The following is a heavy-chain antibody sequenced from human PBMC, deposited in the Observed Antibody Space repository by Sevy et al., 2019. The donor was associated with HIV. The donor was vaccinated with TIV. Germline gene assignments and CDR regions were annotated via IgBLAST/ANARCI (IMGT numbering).Heavy chain of an antibody. D-gene: IGHD2-2*01. CDR3: ARGYCSSTSCPIYYYYGMDV. V-gene: IGHV1-69*13. J-gene: IGHJ6*02. CDR1: GGTFSSYA. Sequence: ASVKVSCKASGGTFSSYAISWVRQAPGQGLEWMGGIIPIFGTANYAQKFQGRVTITADESTSTAYMELSSLRCEDTAVYYYARGYCSSTSCPIYYYYGMDVWGQGTTVTVSS. CDR2: IIPIFGTA.